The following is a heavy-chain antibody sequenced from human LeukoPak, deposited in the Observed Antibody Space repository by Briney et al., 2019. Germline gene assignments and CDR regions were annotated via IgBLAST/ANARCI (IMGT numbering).Heavy chain of an antibody. D-gene: IGHD2/OR15-2a*01. V-gene: IGHV4-59*01. J-gene: IGHJ3*02. CDR2: IYYSGST. Sequence: SETLSLTCTVSGGSISSYYWSWIRQPPGKGPEWIGYIYYSGSTNYNPSLKSRVTISVDTSKNQFSLKLSSVTAADTAVYYCARGPYYADTPGAFDIWGQGTMVTVSS. CDR3: ARGPYYADTPGAFDI. CDR1: GGSISSYY.